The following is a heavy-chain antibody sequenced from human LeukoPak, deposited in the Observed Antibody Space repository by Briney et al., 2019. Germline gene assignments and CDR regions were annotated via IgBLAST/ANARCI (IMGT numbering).Heavy chain of an antibody. CDR1: GYTFTSYG. V-gene: IGHV1-18*01. D-gene: IGHD2-15*01. CDR3: ARWYCGGGSCYSYYYGMDV. J-gene: IGHJ6*02. CDR2: ISAYNGNT. Sequence: GASVKVSCKASGYTFTSYGISWVRQAPGQGLEWMGGISAYNGNTKYVQKLQGRVTMTTDSSTSTAYMELRSLTSDDTAVYYCARWYCGGGSCYSYYYGMDVWGQGTTVTVSS.